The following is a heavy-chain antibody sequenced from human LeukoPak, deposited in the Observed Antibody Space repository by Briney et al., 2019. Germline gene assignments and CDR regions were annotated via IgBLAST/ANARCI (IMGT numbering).Heavy chain of an antibody. Sequence: PGGSLRLSCSASGFTFSTSLMHWVREAPGKGLKYVSAISSDGGSTYYADSVKGRFTISRDNAKNSLYLQMNSLRAEDTALYYCAKGDDFWSRQAFDIWGQGTMVTVSS. J-gene: IGHJ3*02. V-gene: IGHV3-64*04. D-gene: IGHD3-3*01. CDR1: GFTFSTSL. CDR2: ISSDGGST. CDR3: AKGDDFWSRQAFDI.